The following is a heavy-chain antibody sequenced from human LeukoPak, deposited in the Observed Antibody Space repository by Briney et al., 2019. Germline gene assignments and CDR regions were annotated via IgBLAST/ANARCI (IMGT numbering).Heavy chain of an antibody. V-gene: IGHV4-4*07. CDR1: GGSISSYY. Sequence: PSETLSLTCTLSGGSISSYYWSWIRQPAGKGLEWIGRIYTSGSTNYNPSLKSRVTMSVDTSKNQFSLKLSSVTAADTAVYYCARELLWFGTYYYGMDVWGQGTTVTVSS. CDR3: ARELLWFGTYYYGMDV. J-gene: IGHJ6*02. D-gene: IGHD3-10*01. CDR2: IYTSGST.